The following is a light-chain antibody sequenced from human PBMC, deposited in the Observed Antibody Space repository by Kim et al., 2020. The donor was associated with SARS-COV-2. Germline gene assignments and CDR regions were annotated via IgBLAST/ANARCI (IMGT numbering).Light chain of an antibody. J-gene: IGKJ5*01. CDR2: DAS. CDR1: QIVGRDY. Sequence: EIVLTQSPGTLSLSPGERATLSCRASQIVGRDYLAWYQQRPGQTPRFLIFDASTRATGIPDRFSGSGSGTDFTLSISRLEPEDFAVYYCHQYASAPMNFGQGTRLEIK. CDR3: HQYASAPMN. V-gene: IGKV3-20*01.